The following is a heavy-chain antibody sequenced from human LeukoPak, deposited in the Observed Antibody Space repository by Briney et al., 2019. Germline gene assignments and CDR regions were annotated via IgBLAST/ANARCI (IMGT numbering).Heavy chain of an antibody. D-gene: IGHD3-3*01. V-gene: IGHV4-39*02. Sequence: SFTSYWIGWVRQMPGKGLEWIGGISSSGNTYYNPSLKSRITISIDTSKNHFSLKLSSVTAADTAVYYCARLGAGPTYYDFWSGYSSFYFDYWGQGTLVTVSS. CDR1: SFTSYW. CDR3: ARLGAGPTYYDFWSGYSSFYFDY. J-gene: IGHJ4*02. CDR2: ISSSGNT.